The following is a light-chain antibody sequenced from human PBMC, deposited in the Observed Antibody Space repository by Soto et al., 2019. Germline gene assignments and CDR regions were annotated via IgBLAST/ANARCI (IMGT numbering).Light chain of an antibody. J-gene: IGKJ4*01. CDR2: WAS. CDR3: QQYYSTPHLT. CDR1: QSVLYSSNNKNY. V-gene: IGKV4-1*01. Sequence: DIVMTQSPDSLAVSLGERATINCKSSQSVLYSSNNKNYLAWYQQKPGQPPKLLIYWASTRESGVPDRFSGSGSGTDFTLTTSSLQAEDVAVYYCQQYYSTPHLTFGGGTKVEIK.